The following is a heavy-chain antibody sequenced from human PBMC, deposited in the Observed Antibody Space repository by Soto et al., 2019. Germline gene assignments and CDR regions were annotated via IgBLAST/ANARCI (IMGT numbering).Heavy chain of an antibody. V-gene: IGHV4-34*01. CDR1: GGSFSGYY. CDR3: ARVDIVTTNWFDP. CDR2: INHRGYT. Sequence: QVQLQQWGAGLLKPSETLSLTCAVYGGSFSGYYWSWIRQPPGKGLERIGEINHRGYTTYNPSLKSRVTISVDTSKNQFSLKLSSVTAADTAVYYCARVDIVTTNWFDPGGQGTPVTVSS. J-gene: IGHJ5*02. D-gene: IGHD5-12*01.